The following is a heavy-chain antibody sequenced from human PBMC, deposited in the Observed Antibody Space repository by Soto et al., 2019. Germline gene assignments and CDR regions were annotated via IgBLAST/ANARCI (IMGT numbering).Heavy chain of an antibody. CDR1: GGSISSYY. Sequence: QVQLQESGPGLVKPSETLSLTCSVSGGSISSYYWSWIRQPPGKGLEWIGYIYYSGSTNCNPSLKGRVTLSVDTSKNQFSLKLSSVTAADTAVYYCAGGELVGATWFMNWGQGTLVTVSS. V-gene: IGHV4-59*01. CDR3: AGGELVGATWFMN. CDR2: IYYSGST. D-gene: IGHD1-26*01. J-gene: IGHJ4*02.